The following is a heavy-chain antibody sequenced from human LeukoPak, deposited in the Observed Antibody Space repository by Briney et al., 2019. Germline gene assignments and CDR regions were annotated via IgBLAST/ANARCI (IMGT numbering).Heavy chain of an antibody. CDR3: ATHRRSGSGGSENAFEI. Sequence: SETLSLTCTVSVGSTSSSTYYWDWIRQPPGKGLEWIGNIYDSGGTHYNPSLKSRVTISEDTSKNQFSLKLNSVTAADTAVYYCATHRRSGSGGSENAFEIWGQGTMVTVSS. CDR1: VGSTSSSTYY. V-gene: IGHV4-39*01. CDR2: IYDSGGT. D-gene: IGHD5-12*01. J-gene: IGHJ3*02.